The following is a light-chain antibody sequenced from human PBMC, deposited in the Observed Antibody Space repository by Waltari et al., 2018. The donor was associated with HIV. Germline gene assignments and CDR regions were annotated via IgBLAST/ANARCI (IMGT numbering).Light chain of an antibody. CDR1: SSDVGGYNY. J-gene: IGLJ2*01. CDR2: EVS. CDR3: SSYTSSSTLV. Sequence: QSALTQPASVSGSPGQSITISCTGTSSDVGGYNYVSWYQQHPGKAPTLMIYEVSKRPSGGSTRFPASKADNTASLTSSGLQAEDEADYSCSSYTSSSTLVFGGGTKLTVL. V-gene: IGLV2-14*01.